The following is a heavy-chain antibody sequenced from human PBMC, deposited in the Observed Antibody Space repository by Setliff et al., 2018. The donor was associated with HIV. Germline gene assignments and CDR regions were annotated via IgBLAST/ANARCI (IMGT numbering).Heavy chain of an antibody. J-gene: IGHJ4*02. CDR2: HYHDGTS. CDR1: GSSITTTYF. Sequence: PSETLSLTCDFSGSSITTTYFWAWIRLPPGKGLEWVGSHYHDGTSFYNPSLKSQVTVSLDTSKNQFSLKLQSVTAADTAVYYCARQVGNKVLFDSWGQGTLVTVSS. CDR3: ARQVGNKVLFDS. V-gene: IGHV4-38-2*01. D-gene: IGHD7-27*01.